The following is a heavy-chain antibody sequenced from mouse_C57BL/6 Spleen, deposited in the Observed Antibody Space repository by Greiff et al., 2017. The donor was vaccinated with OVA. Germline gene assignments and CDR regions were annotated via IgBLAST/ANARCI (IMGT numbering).Heavy chain of an antibody. CDR2: ISDGGSYT. Sequence: EVNLVESGGGLVKPGGSLKLSCAASGFTFSSYAMSWVRQTPEKRLEWVATISDGGSYTYYPDNVKGRFTISRDNAKNNLYLQMSHLKSEDTAMYYCARGKYGNYGYFDYWGQGTTLTVSS. CDR1: GFTFSSYA. V-gene: IGHV5-4*03. J-gene: IGHJ2*01. CDR3: ARGKYGNYGYFDY. D-gene: IGHD2-10*02.